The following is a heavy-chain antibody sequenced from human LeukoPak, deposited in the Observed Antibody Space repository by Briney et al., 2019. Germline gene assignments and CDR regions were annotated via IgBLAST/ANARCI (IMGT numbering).Heavy chain of an antibody. J-gene: IGHJ4*02. D-gene: IGHD3-9*01. CDR3: ARDDILTGYPLDY. CDR1: GGSISSYY. V-gene: IGHV4-59*01. CDR2: IYYGGST. Sequence: SETLSLTCTVSGGSISSYYWSWIRQPPGKGLEWIGYIYYGGSTNYNPSLKSRVTISVDTSKNQFSLKLSSVTAADTAVYYCARDDILTGYPLDYWGQGTLVTVSS.